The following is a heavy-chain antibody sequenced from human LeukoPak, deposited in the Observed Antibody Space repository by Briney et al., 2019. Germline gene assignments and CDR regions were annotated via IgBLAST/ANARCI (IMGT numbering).Heavy chain of an antibody. D-gene: IGHD5-18*01. Sequence: GASVRVSCKASGYTFTIYGISWVRQAPGQGREWVGWISAYNGNTNYAQKLQGRVTMTTDTSTSTAYMELRSLRSDDTAVYYCARILYSYDPLGLYYYYYMDVWGKGTTVTVSS. CDR2: ISAYNGNT. J-gene: IGHJ6*03. CDR3: ARILYSYDPLGLYYYYYMDV. CDR1: GYTFTIYG. V-gene: IGHV1-18*01.